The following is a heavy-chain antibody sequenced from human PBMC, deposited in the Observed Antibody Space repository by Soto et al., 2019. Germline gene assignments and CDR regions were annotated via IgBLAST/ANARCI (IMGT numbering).Heavy chain of an antibody. CDR2: ISGSGGST. CDR3: AKDSVVATIRIYDY. J-gene: IGHJ4*02. V-gene: IGHV3-23*01. D-gene: IGHD5-12*01. CDR1: GFTFSSYA. Sequence: GGSLRLSCAASGFTFSSYAMSWVRQAPGKGLEWVSAISGSGGSTYYADSVKGRFTISRDNSKNTVYLQMNSLRAEDTAVYYCAKDSVVATIRIYDYWGQGTLVTVSS.